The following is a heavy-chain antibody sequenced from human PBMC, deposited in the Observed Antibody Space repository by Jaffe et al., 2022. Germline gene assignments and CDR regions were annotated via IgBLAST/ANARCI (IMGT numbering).Heavy chain of an antibody. J-gene: IGHJ4*02. CDR2: ISAYNGNT. CDR3: ARGYSSSWYGKVELYYFDY. V-gene: IGHV1-18*01. CDR1: GYTFTSYG. D-gene: IGHD6-13*01. Sequence: QVQLVQSGAEVKKPGASVKVSCKASGYTFTSYGISWVRQAPGQGLEWMGWISAYNGNTNYAQKLQGRVTMTTDTSTSTAYMELRSLRSDDTAVYYCARGYSSSWYGKVELYYFDYWGQGTLVTVSS.